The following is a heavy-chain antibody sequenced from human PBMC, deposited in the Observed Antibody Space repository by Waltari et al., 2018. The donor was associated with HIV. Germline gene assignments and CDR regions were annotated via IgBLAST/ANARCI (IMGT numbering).Heavy chain of an antibody. CDR2: MKQKGSEK. CDR1: GFTFSIYW. Sequence: EVQLVESGGGLVQPGGSLRLSCAASGFTFSIYWMSWLRQAPGRGLEEVANMKQKGSEKHYADSVRGRFTISRDNTKTSRYLQMNSLRAEDTAVYYCAKYSGSYWGAHNWFDPWGQGTLVTVSS. D-gene: IGHD1-26*01. V-gene: IGHV3-7*01. CDR3: AKYSGSYWGAHNWFDP. J-gene: IGHJ5*02.